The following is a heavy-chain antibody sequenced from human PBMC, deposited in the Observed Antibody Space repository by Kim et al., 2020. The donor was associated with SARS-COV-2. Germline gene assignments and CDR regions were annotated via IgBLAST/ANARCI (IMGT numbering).Heavy chain of an antibody. J-gene: IGHJ6*02. V-gene: IGHV3-11*01. Sequence: DAVVGRFTISRDNAHNSLYLQMNSLRAEDTAVYYCARVRFGEFDYYYGMDVWGPGTTVTVSS. CDR3: ARVRFGEFDYYYGMDV. D-gene: IGHD3-10*01.